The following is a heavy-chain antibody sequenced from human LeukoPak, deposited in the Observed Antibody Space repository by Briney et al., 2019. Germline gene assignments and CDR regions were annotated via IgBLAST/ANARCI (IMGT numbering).Heavy chain of an antibody. CDR2: ISSSSSTM. Sequence: GGSLRLSCAASGFTFSSYEMNWVRQAPGKGLEWVSYISSSSSTMYYADSVKGRFTISRDNAKNSLYLQMNSLRDEDTAVYYCARDLGQDCSSTSCSSYGMDVWGQGTTVTVSS. D-gene: IGHD2-2*01. V-gene: IGHV3-48*02. CDR3: ARDLGQDCSSTSCSSYGMDV. J-gene: IGHJ6*02. CDR1: GFTFSSYE.